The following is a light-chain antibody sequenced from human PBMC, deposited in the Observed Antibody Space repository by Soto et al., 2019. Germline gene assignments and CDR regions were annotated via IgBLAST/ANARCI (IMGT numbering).Light chain of an antibody. CDR1: NSDVGGYNY. J-gene: IGLJ1*01. CDR3: CSYAGSYTFEL. Sequence: QSDLTRVRSVSRFPGHSGTITCNGTNSDVGGYNYVSWYQQHPGKAPKLMIYDVSKRPSGVPDRFSGSKSGNTASLTISGLQAEDEADYYCCSYAGSYTFELFGPGTKVTV. V-gene: IGLV2-11*01. CDR2: DVS.